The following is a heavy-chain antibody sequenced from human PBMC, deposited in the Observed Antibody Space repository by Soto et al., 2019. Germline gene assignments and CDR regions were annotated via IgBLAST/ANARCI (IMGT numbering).Heavy chain of an antibody. D-gene: IGHD3-10*01. J-gene: IGHJ4*02. CDR3: ARAPFISSSFGFDF. CDR2: VNPRGGST. Sequence: ASVKVCCEGCGWTLTAYLIHWVRQAPGQGLECMRIVNPRGGSTNYAQRFQGRIAMTWDTSTSTVYMELSRLRSDDTAVYYCARAPFISSSFGFDFSGQVTPVPVS. CDR1: GWTLTAYL. V-gene: IGHV1-46*01.